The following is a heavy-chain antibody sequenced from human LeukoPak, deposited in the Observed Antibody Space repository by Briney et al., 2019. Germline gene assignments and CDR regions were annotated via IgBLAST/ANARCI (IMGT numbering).Heavy chain of an antibody. CDR1: GGTFSSYA. Sequence: ASVKVSCKASGGTFSSYAISWVRQAPGQGLEWMGGIIPIFGTANYAQKFQGRVTITADKSTSAAYMELSSLRSEDTAVYYCARSSRGYGDYWGQGTLVTVSS. J-gene: IGHJ4*02. V-gene: IGHV1-69*06. CDR2: IIPIFGTA. D-gene: IGHD5-18*01. CDR3: ARSSRGYGDY.